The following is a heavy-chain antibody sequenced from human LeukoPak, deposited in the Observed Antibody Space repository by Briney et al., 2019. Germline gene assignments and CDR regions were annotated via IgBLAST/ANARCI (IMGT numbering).Heavy chain of an antibody. D-gene: IGHD6-13*01. Sequence: PSETLSLTCAVYGGSFSGYYWSWIRQPPGKGLEWIGEINHSGSTNYNPPLKSRVTISVDTYQNQFSLKLSSVTAADTAVYYCAKTGYSSSWFAAEYFQHWGQGTLVTVS. CDR1: GGSFSGYY. CDR3: AKTGYSSSWFAAEYFQH. CDR2: INHSGST. J-gene: IGHJ1*01. V-gene: IGHV4-34*01.